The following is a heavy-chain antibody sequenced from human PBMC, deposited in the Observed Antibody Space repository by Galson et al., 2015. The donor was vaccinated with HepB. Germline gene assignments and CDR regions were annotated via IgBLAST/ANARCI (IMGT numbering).Heavy chain of an antibody. V-gene: IGHV3-48*04. Sequence: SLRLSCAASGFTFNGYSMNWVRQAPGKGLEWLSYISSSSSTTIYYADAVKGRSTISRDNAKSSLYLQMNSLRAEDTAVYYCARERGSIFSQLFYFDYWGQGALVTVSS. CDR1: GFTFNGYS. D-gene: IGHD3-9*01. J-gene: IGHJ4*02. CDR2: ISSSSSTTI. CDR3: ARERGSIFSQLFYFDY.